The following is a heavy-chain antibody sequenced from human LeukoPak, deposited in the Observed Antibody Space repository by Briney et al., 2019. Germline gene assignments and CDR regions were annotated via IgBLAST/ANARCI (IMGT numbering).Heavy chain of an antibody. J-gene: IGHJ4*02. CDR3: ARDRYYYGSGSYGDY. CDR1: GYTFTSYG. V-gene: IGHV1-18*04. CDR2: ISAYNGNT. D-gene: IGHD3-10*01. Sequence: ASVKVPCKASGYTFTSYGISWVRQAPGQGLEWMGWISAYNGNTNYAQKLQGRVTMTTDTSTSTAYMELRSLRSDDTAVYYCARDRYYYGSGSYGDYWGQGTLVTVSS.